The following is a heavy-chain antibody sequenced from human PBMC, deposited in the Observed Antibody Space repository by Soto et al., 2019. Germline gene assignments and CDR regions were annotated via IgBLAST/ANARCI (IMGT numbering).Heavy chain of an antibody. J-gene: IGHJ6*02. CDR1: GGSISSSDYY. D-gene: IGHD5-12*01. V-gene: IGHV4-30-4*01. CDR2: IYYSGST. CDR3: AREEAKPAEENYYNGMDV. Sequence: QVQLQESGPGLVKPSQTLSLTCTVSGGSISSSDYYWSWIRQPPGKGLEWIGYIYYSGSTYYNPSLKSRITILLDTSKNQFSLKLSSVTAADTAVYYCAREEAKPAEENYYNGMDVWGQGTTVTVSS.